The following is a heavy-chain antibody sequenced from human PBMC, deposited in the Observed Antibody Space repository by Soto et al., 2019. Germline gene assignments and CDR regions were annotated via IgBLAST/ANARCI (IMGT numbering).Heavy chain of an antibody. D-gene: IGHD3-10*01. CDR3: ARHLYGSGIVGQH. CDR1: GDSISGSNYN. Sequence: QLQLQESGPGLVRPSETLSLTCTVSGDSISGSNYNWGWIRQPPGKGLEWIASIYYSGSTYYNPSLKSRLTISVDTSKNRFSLKLTSGTAADTAVYYCARHLYGSGIVGQHWGQGTLVTVSS. J-gene: IGHJ4*02. CDR2: IYYSGST. V-gene: IGHV4-39*01.